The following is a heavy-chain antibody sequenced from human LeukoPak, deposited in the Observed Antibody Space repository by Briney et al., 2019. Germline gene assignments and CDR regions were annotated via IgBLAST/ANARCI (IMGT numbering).Heavy chain of an antibody. J-gene: IGHJ6*03. CDR2: ISAYNSNT. CDR3: ARVSGAYCGGDCPYYYMDV. V-gene: IGHV1-18*01. Sequence: GASVKVSCKASGYTFTSYGINWVRQAPGQGLEWMGWISAYNSNTHYAQKLQGRVTMTTDTSTSTAYMELSSLRSEDTAVYYCARVSGAYCGGDCPYYYMDVWGKGTTVTISS. D-gene: IGHD2-21*02. CDR1: GYTFTSYG.